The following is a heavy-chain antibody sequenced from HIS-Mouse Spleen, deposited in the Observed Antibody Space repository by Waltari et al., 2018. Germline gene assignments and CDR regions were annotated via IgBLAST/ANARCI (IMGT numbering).Heavy chain of an antibody. V-gene: IGHV3-23*01. Sequence: EVQLLESGGGLVQPGGSLRLSCAASGFTFSSYAMSWVRQAPGKGGGWVSAISGSGGSTYDADSVKGRFTISRDNSKNTLYLQMNSLRAEDTAVYYCAKDRQWLVRIYFDYWGQGTLVTVSS. CDR3: AKDRQWLVRIYFDY. J-gene: IGHJ4*02. D-gene: IGHD6-19*01. CDR1: GFTFSSYA. CDR2: ISGSGGST.